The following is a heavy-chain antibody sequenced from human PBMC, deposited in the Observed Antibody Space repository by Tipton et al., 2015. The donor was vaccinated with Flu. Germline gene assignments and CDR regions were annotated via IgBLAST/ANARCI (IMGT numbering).Heavy chain of an antibody. CDR2: IYYSGST. Sequence: TLSLTCTVSGGSISSYYWSWIRQPPGKGLEWIGYIYYSGSTNYNPSLKSRVTISVDTSKNQFSLKLSSVTAADTAVYYCARDRGGSYPLDGFDIWGQGTKVNVSS. CDR3: ARDRGGSYPLDGFDI. V-gene: IGHV4-59*01. J-gene: IGHJ3*02. D-gene: IGHD1-26*01. CDR1: GGSISSYY.